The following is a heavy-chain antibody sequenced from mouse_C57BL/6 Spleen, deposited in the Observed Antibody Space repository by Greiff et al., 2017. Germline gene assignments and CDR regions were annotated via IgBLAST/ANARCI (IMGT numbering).Heavy chain of an antibody. CDR3: ARRGDGDARDY. Sequence: QVQLKQSGAELVKPGASVKISCKASGYAFSSYWMNWVKQRPGKGLEWIGQIYPGDGDPNYNGKFKGQATLTADKSSSTADRQLSSLTSEDSAVYFCARRGDGDARDYWGQGTSGTVSS. CDR1: GYAFSSYW. CDR2: IYPGDGDP. D-gene: IGHD3-3*01. J-gene: IGHJ4*01. V-gene: IGHV1-80*01.